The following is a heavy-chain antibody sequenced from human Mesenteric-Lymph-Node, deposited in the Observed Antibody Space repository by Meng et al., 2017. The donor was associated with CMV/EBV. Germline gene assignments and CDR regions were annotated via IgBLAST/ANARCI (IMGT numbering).Heavy chain of an antibody. Sequence: KASGYTFTTYGIGWVRQAPGQGLEWMGWISAYNGNTNYAQNVQGRVTMTTDTSTTTAYMELRSLRSDDTAMYYCARHYDSSGYYYFDYWGQGTLVTVSS. J-gene: IGHJ4*02. D-gene: IGHD3-22*01. CDR1: GYTFTTYG. V-gene: IGHV1-18*01. CDR2: ISAYNGNT. CDR3: ARHYDSSGYYYFDY.